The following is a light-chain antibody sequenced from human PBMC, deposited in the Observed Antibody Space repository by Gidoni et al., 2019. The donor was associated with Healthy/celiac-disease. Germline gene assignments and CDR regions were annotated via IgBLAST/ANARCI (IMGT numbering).Light chain of an antibody. J-gene: IGLJ2*01. V-gene: IGLV3-21*02. Sequence: SSVLTQPPSVPVAPGQTARITCGGNKIGSKSVHWYQQKPGQAPVLVVYDDSDRPSGIPERFSGSNSGNTATLTISRVEAGDEADYYCQVWDSSSDHVVFGGGTKLTVL. CDR2: DDS. CDR1: KIGSKS. CDR3: QVWDSSSDHVV.